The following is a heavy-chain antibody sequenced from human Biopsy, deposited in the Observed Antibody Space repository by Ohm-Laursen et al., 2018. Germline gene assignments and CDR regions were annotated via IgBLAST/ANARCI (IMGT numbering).Heavy chain of an antibody. Sequence: GSLRLSCTASGFTVSDNHISWIRQAPGKGLEWVSTITSSGGSTYFADSVKGRFTISRDNSKNRLYLQMNSLRGEDTAVYYCAKQGATILSSFDSWGQGTLVTVSS. V-gene: IGHV3-23*01. CDR3: AKQGATILSSFDS. D-gene: IGHD5-12*01. CDR1: GFTVSDNH. J-gene: IGHJ5*01. CDR2: ITSSGGST.